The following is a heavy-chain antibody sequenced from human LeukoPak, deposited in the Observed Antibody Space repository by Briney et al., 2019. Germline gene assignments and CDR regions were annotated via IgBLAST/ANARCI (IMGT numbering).Heavy chain of an antibody. CDR3: AREYSYGYDY. J-gene: IGHJ4*02. CDR2: IYYSGST. CDR1: GGSISSGGYY. V-gene: IGHV4-31*03. D-gene: IGHD5-18*01. Sequence: SQTLSLTCTVSGGSISSGGYYWSWIRQHPGKGLEWIGYIYYSGSTYYHPSLKSRITISVDTSKNQFSLKLSSVTAADTAVYYCAREYSYGYDYWGQGTLVTVSS.